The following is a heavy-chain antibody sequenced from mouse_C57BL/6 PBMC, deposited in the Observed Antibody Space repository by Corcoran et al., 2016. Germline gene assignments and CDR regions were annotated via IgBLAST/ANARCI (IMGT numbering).Heavy chain of an antibody. CDR2: MNTYSGVP. CDR1: GYTFTTYG. Sequence: IQLVQAGPEVKKPGETVKISCKASGYTFTTYGMSWVKQATGKGLKWMGWMNTYSGVPTDADDFKGRFAFSLETSASTSYLQINNLKNEDTATYFLARVYDGYYRAMDYWGQGTAVTVSS. J-gene: IGHJ4*01. V-gene: IGHV9-3*01. D-gene: IGHD2-3*01. CDR3: ARVYDGYYRAMDY.